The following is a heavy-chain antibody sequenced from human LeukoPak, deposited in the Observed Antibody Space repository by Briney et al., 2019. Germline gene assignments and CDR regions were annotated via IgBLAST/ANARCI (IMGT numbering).Heavy chain of an antibody. CDR2: INPNSGGT. CDR3: ASQRWELFFDY. Sequence: ASVKVSCKASGYTFTGYYMHWVRQAPGQGLEWMGWINPNSGGTNYPQKFQGRVTMTRDTSISTAYMELSRLRSDDTAVYYCASQRWELFFDYWGQGTLVTVSS. D-gene: IGHD1-26*01. CDR1: GYTFTGYY. V-gene: IGHV1-2*02. J-gene: IGHJ4*02.